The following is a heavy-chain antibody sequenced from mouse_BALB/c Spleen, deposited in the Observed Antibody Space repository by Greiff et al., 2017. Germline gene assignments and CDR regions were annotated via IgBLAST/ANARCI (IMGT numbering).Heavy chain of an antibody. CDR3: ARRGKNGDFDV. CDR2: ISSGSSTI. J-gene: IGHJ1*01. Sequence: EVKLMESGGGLVQPGGSRKLSCAASGFTFSSFGMHWVRQAPEKGLEWVAYISSGSSTIYYADTVKGRFTISRDNPKNTLFLQMTSLRSEDTAMYYCARRGKNGDFDVWGAGTTVTVSS. CDR1: GFTFSSFG. V-gene: IGHV5-17*02.